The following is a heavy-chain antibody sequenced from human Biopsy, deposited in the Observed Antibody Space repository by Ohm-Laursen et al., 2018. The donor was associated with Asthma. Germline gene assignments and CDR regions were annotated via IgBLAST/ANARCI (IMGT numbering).Heavy chain of an antibody. D-gene: IGHD2-21*01. J-gene: IGHJ6*02. V-gene: IGHV2-5*02. CDR3: ARIRQCYCGPSSCLNYGVDV. CDR1: GFSLRTPGVG. Sequence: TTQTLTLTCSFSGFSLRTPGVGVGWIRQSPGKALEWLALIYWDDYNLFRPSLKRRLTITKDPSKNQVVLTMTKMDPVDSGTYYCARIRQCYCGPSSCLNYGVDVWGQGTTVTVSS. CDR2: IYWDDYN.